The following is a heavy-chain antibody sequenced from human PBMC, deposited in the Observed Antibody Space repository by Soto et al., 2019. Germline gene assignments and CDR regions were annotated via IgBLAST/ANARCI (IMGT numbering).Heavy chain of an antibody. J-gene: IGHJ4*02. CDR2: ISSSSSYI. CDR1: GFTFSSYS. V-gene: IGHV3-21*01. Sequence: GGSLRLSCAASGFTFSSYSMNWVRQAPGKGLEWVSSISSSSSYIYYADSVKGRFTISRDNAKNSLYLQMNSLRAEDTAVYYCARVLAFRLRSLDYWGQGTLVTVSS. CDR3: ARVLAFRLRSLDY. D-gene: IGHD4-17*01.